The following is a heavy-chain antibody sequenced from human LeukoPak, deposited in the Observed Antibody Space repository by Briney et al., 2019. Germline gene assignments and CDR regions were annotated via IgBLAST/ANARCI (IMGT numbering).Heavy chain of an antibody. V-gene: IGHV4-39*01. D-gene: IGHD3-16*01. Sequence: PSETLSLTCTVSGGSISSSTYFWGWIRQPPGKGLEWIGTIYYSGSTYSIPSLKSRVTISVDTSKNQFSLKLNSVTAADTAVYYCASQFEWGQGTLVTVSS. CDR2: IYYSGST. CDR3: ASQFE. CDR1: GGSISSSTYF. J-gene: IGHJ4*02.